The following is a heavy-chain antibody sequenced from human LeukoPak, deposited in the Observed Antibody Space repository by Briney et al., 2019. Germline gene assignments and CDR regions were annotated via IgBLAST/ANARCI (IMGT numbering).Heavy chain of an antibody. D-gene: IGHD6-19*01. Sequence: ASVKVSCKSSGYTFTGNYMHWVRQAPGQGLEWMGRINPNSGDTKYAQNFQGRVTMTRDTSITTTYMELSSLRSDDTAVYYCVRDRHTVAVAATLDYWGQGTLVIASS. CDR1: GYTFTGNY. CDR2: INPNSGDT. J-gene: IGHJ4*02. V-gene: IGHV1-2*02. CDR3: VRDRHTVAVAATLDY.